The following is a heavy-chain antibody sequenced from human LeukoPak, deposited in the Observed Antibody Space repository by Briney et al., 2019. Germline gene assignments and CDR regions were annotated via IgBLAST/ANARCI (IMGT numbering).Heavy chain of an antibody. D-gene: IGHD1-26*01. Sequence: SETLSLTRTVSGGSISNYYWSWIRQPPGKGLEWIGYIYNSGNINYNPSLKSRVTISVDTSKNHFSLKLSSVTAADTAVYYCARYSWSGATPGSWFDPWGQGTLVTVSS. CDR1: GGSISNYY. J-gene: IGHJ5*02. CDR3: ARYSWSGATPGSWFDP. CDR2: IYNSGNI. V-gene: IGHV4-59*08.